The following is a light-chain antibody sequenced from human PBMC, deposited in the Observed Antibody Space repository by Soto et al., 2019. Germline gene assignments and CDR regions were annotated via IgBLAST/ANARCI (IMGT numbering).Light chain of an antibody. J-gene: IGKJ4*01. CDR2: AAS. V-gene: IGKV1-27*01. Sequence: DIQMTQSPSSLSASVGDRVTITCRASQAISNYLAWYKQKPGKVPTLLIYAASTMQSGVPSRFSGSGSGKDFTLTISSLQPEDAATYYCQKFNAVPTFGGGTKVEI. CDR1: QAISNY. CDR3: QKFNAVPT.